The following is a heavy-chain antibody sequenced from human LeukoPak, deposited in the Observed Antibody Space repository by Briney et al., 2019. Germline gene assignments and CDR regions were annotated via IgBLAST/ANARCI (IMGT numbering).Heavy chain of an antibody. V-gene: IGHV3-30*02. CDR3: ANEDSSSWYDYFDY. CDR1: GFTFSSYG. Sequence: PGGSLRLSCAASGFTFSSYGMHWVRQAPGKGLEWVAFIRYDGSNKYYADSVKGRFTISRDNSKNTLYLQMNSLRAEDTAVYYCANEDSSSWYDYFDYRGQGTLVTVSS. J-gene: IGHJ4*02. CDR2: IRYDGSNK. D-gene: IGHD6-13*01.